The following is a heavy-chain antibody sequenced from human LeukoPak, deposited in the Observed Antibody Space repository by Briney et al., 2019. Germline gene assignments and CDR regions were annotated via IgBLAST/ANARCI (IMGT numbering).Heavy chain of an antibody. CDR1: GGTLSTYA. CDR3: ARDERLPAAMDY. CDR2: IIPILGTA. D-gene: IGHD2-2*01. Sequence: ASVKVSCKASGGTLSTYAINWVRQAPGQGLEWMGRIIPILGTATHAQNFQGRVTITTDESTNTAYMELSSLRSEDTAVYYCARDERLPAAMDYWGQGTLVTVSS. J-gene: IGHJ4*02. V-gene: IGHV1-69*11.